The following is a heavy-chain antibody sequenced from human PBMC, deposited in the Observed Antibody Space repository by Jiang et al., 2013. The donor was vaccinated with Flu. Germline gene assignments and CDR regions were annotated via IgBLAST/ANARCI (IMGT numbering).Heavy chain of an antibody. CDR3: ARYNRGDYYYYGMDV. CDR1: GFSLSNARMG. J-gene: IGHJ6*02. D-gene: IGHD5-24*01. Sequence: KPTQTLTLTCTVSGFSLSNARMGVSWIRQPPGKALEWLAHIFSNDEKSYSTSLKSRLTISKDTSKSQVVLTMTNMDPVDTATYYCARYNRGDYYYYGMDVWGQGTTVTVSS. V-gene: IGHV2-26*01. CDR2: IFSNDEK.